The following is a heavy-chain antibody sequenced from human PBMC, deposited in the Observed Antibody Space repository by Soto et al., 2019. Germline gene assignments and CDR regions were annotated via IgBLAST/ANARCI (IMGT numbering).Heavy chain of an antibody. CDR1: GFTFSSYA. CDR3: AKRGIKWEVRGNFDC. J-gene: IGHJ4*02. V-gene: IGHV3-23*01. CDR2: ISNSGGST. Sequence: GGSLRLSCAASGFTFSSYAMSWVRQAPGKGLEWVSGISNSGGSTYYANSVKGRFTISRDSSKNTLYLPMNSLRVDDTAVYYCAKRGIKWEVRGNFDCWCQGTLVTVSS. D-gene: IGHD1-26*01.